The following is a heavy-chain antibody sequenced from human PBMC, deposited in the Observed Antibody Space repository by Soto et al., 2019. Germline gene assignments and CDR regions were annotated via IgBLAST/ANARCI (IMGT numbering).Heavy chain of an antibody. CDR2: ISGSGGST. CDR3: AKGIASKTRPLGKYFDL. D-gene: IGHD6-13*01. V-gene: IGHV3-23*01. Sequence: QPGGSLRLSCAASGFTFSSYAMSWVRQAPGKGLEWVSGISGSGGSTYYADSVKGRFTISRDNSKNTLYVQMDSLRAEDTAVYYCAKGIASKTRPLGKYFDLWGRGTLVTVSS. J-gene: IGHJ2*01. CDR1: GFTFSSYA.